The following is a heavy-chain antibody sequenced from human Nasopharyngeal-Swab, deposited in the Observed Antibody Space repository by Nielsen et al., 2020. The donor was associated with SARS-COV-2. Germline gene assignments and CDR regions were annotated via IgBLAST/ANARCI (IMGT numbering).Heavy chain of an antibody. V-gene: IGHV4-39*01. J-gene: IGHJ3*02. D-gene: IGHD2-2*01. Sequence: SETLSLTCTVSGGSISSSSYYWGWIRQPPGKGLEWIGSIYYSGNTYYNPSLKSRVTISVDTSKNQFSLKLSSVTAADTAVYYCARHPGYCSSTSCYAGPNAFDIWGQGTMVTVSS. CDR1: GGSISSSSYY. CDR2: IYYSGNT. CDR3: ARHPGYCSSTSCYAGPNAFDI.